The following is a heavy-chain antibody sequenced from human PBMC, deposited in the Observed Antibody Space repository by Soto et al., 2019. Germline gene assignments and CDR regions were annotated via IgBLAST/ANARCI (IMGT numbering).Heavy chain of an antibody. J-gene: IGHJ4*02. CDR1: GLIFDNFA. CDR3: AKASYSLGIEGATDSDY. CDR2: ISWNGGRT. Sequence: EVELVVSGGGLAQPGRSLRISCKASGLIFDNFAMHWVRQSPERGLEWVSAISWNGGRTGYADSVKGRFIVSRDNSKSSLYLQMNSLSSEDTALYFCAKASYSLGIEGATDSDYWGQGSGLTVSS. V-gene: IGHV3-9*01. D-gene: IGHD1-26*01.